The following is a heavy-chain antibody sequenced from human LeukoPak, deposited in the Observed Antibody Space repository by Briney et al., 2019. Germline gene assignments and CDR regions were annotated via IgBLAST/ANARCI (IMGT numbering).Heavy chain of an antibody. CDR1: GFTFGNNW. CDR3: ARGLSGPDY. Sequence: GGSLRLSCAASGFTFGNNWMHWVRQAPGKGLVWVARINNDGRGTMYADSVQGRFTVSRGNTKNTLYLQMNSLRAEDTATYFCARGLSGPDYWGQGTLVTVSS. D-gene: IGHD2-8*02. CDR2: INNDGRGT. V-gene: IGHV3-74*03. J-gene: IGHJ4*02.